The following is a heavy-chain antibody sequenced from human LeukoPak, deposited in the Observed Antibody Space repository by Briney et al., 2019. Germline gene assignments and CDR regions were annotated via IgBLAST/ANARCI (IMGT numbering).Heavy chain of an antibody. Sequence: SETLSLTCTVSGGSISSYYWSWIRQPPGKGLEWIGYIYSSGSTNYNPSLKSRVTISVDTSKNQFSLMLSSVTAADPAVYYCARHSSSSRGWFDPWGQGTLVTVSS. D-gene: IGHD6-6*01. CDR3: ARHSSSSRGWFDP. CDR2: IYSSGST. V-gene: IGHV4-59*08. CDR1: GGSISSYY. J-gene: IGHJ5*02.